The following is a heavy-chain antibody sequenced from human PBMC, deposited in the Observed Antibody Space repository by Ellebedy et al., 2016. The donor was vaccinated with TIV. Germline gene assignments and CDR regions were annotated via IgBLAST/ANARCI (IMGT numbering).Heavy chain of an antibody. CDR1: GGSISSGSYY. CDR3: ARENGAKMATIRVFDY. V-gene: IGHV4-61*02. J-gene: IGHJ4*02. D-gene: IGHD5-24*01. CDR2: IYTSGST. Sequence: SETLSLXCTVSGGSISSGSYYWSWIRQPAGKGLEWIGRIYTSGSTNYNPSLKSRVTMSVDTSKNQFSLKLSSVTAADTAVYYCARENGAKMATIRVFDYWGQGTLVTVSS.